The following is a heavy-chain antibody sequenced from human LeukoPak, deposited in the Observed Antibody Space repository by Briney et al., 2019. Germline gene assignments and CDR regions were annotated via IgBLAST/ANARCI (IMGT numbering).Heavy chain of an antibody. CDR3: ARGLGSSWYGD. Sequence: PSRTLSLTCTVSGGSISSGDYYWTWIRQPPGKGLEWIGYIYYSGSSYYNPSLKSRLIISVDMSKNQFSLKLSSVTAADTAVYYCARGLGSSWYGDWGQGTLVTVSS. D-gene: IGHD6-13*01. CDR2: IYYSGSS. J-gene: IGHJ4*02. CDR1: GGSISSGDYY. V-gene: IGHV4-30-4*01.